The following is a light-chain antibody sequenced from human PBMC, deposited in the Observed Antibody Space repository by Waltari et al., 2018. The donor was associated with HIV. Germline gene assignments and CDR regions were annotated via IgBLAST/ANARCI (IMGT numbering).Light chain of an antibody. J-gene: IGKJ1*01. CDR3: IQGTQFPWT. CDR1: QTLVHNNGNTY. V-gene: IGKV2-24*01. CDR2: KVS. Sequence: DILLTQTPRSSPVTLGQPASISCRSSQTLVHNNGNTYLSWLKQRPGQPPRLLFQKVSNGVSGVPVRFSASGAGTFFTLNITRVEVEDVAFYFCIQGTQFPWTFGQGTKLDIK.